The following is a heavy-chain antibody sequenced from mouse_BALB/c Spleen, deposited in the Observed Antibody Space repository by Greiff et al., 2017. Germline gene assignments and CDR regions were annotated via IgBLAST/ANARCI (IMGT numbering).Heavy chain of an antibody. D-gene: IGHD4-1*01. Sequence: VQLQQSGAELVKPGASVKLSCTASGFNIKDTYMHWVKQRPEQGLEWIGRIDPANGNTKYDPKFQGKATITADTSSNTAYLQLSSLTSEDTAVYYCARRGLGQAWFAYWGQGTLVTVSA. CDR3: ARRGLGQAWFAY. J-gene: IGHJ3*01. CDR2: IDPANGNT. CDR1: GFNIKDTY. V-gene: IGHV14-3*02.